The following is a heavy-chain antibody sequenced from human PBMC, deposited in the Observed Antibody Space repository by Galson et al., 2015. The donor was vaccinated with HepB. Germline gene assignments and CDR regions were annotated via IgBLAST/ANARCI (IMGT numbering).Heavy chain of an antibody. V-gene: IGHV2-70*11. CDR1: GFSLSTSGMC. CDR3: ARIPRHCGGLHPLDY. D-gene: IGHD2-21*01. Sequence: PALVKPTQTLTLTCTFSGFSLSTSGMCVSWIRQPPGKALEWLARIDWDDDKYYSTSLKTRLTISKDTSKNQVVLTMTNMDPVDTATYYCARIPRHCGGLHPLDYWGQGTLVTVSS. J-gene: IGHJ4*02. CDR2: IDWDDDK.